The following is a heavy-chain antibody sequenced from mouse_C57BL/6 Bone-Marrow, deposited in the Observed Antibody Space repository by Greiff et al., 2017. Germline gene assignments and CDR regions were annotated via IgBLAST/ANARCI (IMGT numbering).Heavy chain of an antibody. CDR3: AREKENYDCWFAY. CDR2: IYPGSGST. J-gene: IGHJ3*01. V-gene: IGHV1-55*01. Sequence: QVQLQHPGAELVKPGASVKMSCKASGYTFTSYWITWVKQRPGQGLEWIGDIYPGSGSTNYNEKFKSKATLTVDTSSSTAYMQLSSLTSEDSAVYYCAREKENYDCWFAYWGQGTLVTVSA. CDR1: GYTFTSYW. D-gene: IGHD2-4*01.